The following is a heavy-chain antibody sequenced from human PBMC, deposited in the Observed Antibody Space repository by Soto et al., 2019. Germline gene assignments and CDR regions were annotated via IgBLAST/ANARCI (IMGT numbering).Heavy chain of an antibody. V-gene: IGHV1-46*03. Sequence: QVQLVQSGAEVKKPGASVKISCEASGYSFTSQYVHWVRQAPGQGLEWMGIINPNGGSTTYAQKYRGGGPRTGDPPKGNGYGGESPLTSGDPAACSCPGGRGAGPGGGGTEPLDIWGQGTMVTVAS. CDR3: PGGRGAGPGGGGTEPLDI. CDR2: INPNGGST. CDR1: GYSFTSQY. D-gene: IGHD3-16*01. J-gene: IGHJ3*02.